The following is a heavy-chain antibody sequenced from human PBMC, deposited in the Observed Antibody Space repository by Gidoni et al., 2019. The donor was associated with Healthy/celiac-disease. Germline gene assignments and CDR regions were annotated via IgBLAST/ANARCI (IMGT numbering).Heavy chain of an antibody. D-gene: IGHD3-3*01. CDR3: ARDTGAYYDFWSGYLAPLYYYGMDV. Sequence: QVQLVESGGGVVQPGRSLRLSCAASGFTFRRYALQRVRPAPGKGLEWVAVISYDGSNKYYADSVKGRFTISRDNSKNTLYLQMNSLRAEDTAVYYCARDTGAYYDFWSGYLAPLYYYGMDVWGQGTTVTVSS. CDR1: GFTFRRYA. CDR2: ISYDGSNK. J-gene: IGHJ6*02. V-gene: IGHV3-30-3*01.